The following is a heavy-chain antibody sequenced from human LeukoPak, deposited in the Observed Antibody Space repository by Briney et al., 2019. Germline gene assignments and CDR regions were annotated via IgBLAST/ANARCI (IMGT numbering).Heavy chain of an antibody. J-gene: IGHJ4*02. CDR2: ISGSGSNT. V-gene: IGHV3-23*01. D-gene: IGHD3-10*01. Sequence: GGSLRLSCAASGFTFSSYAMSWVRQAPGKGLEWVSAISGSGSNTYYADSVKGRFTISRDDSKNTLYLQMNSLRAEDTAVYYCAKVRTMVRGVIDPLRYWGQGTLVTVSS. CDR3: AKVRTMVRGVIDPLRY. CDR1: GFTFSSYA.